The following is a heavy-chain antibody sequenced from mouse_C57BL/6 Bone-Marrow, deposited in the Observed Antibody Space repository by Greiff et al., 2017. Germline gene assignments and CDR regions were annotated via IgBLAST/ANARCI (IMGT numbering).Heavy chain of an antibody. CDR3: ARRGYYGSSWYFDV. CDR1: GFTFSSYG. CDR2: ISSGGSYT. D-gene: IGHD1-1*01. Sequence: VMLVESGGDLVKPGGSLKLSCAASGFTFSSYGMSWVRQTPDKRLEWVATISSGGSYTYYPDSVKGRFTISRDNAKNTLYLQMSSLKSEDTAMYYCARRGYYGSSWYFDVWGTGTTVTVSS. V-gene: IGHV5-6*02. J-gene: IGHJ1*03.